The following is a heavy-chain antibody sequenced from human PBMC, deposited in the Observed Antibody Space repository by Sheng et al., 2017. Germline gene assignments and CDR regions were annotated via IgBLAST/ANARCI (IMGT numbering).Heavy chain of an antibody. CDR3: AKDPRYCTGGVCQDYFDY. CDR2: ISGSGGST. Sequence: EVQLVESGGGLVQPGGTLRLSCAASGFTFSSYGMSWVRQAPGKGLEWVSAISGSGGSTYYADSVKGRFTISRDNSKNTLYLQMNSLRAEDTAVYYCAKDPRYCTGGVCQDYFDYWGQGTLVTVSS. J-gene: IGHJ4*02. D-gene: IGHD2-8*02. V-gene: IGHV3-23*04. CDR1: GFTFSSYG.